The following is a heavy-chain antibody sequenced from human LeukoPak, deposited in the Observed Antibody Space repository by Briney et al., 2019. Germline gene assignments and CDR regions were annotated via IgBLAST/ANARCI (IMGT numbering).Heavy chain of an antibody. J-gene: IGHJ4*02. Sequence: PGGSLRLSCGASGFTFSSFGMHWVRQAPGKGLEWVAFIRFDGSNKYYADSVKGRFTISRDNAKNTLYLQMNSLRAEDTAVYYCARAIVPDYWGQGTLVTVSS. V-gene: IGHV3-30*02. CDR1: GFTFSSFG. D-gene: IGHD2-8*01. CDR3: ARAIVPDY. CDR2: IRFDGSNK.